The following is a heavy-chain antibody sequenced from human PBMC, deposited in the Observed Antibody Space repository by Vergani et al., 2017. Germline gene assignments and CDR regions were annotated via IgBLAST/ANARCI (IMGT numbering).Heavy chain of an antibody. J-gene: IGHJ6*02. CDR2: ISSSSSYI. V-gene: IGHV3-21*01. CDR3: ARDGYGDXVGGDYYYYYGMDV. Sequence: EVQLVESGGGLVKPGGSLRLSCAASGFTFSSYSMNWVRQAPGKGLEWVSSISSSSSYIYYADSVKGRFTISRDNAKNSLYLQMNSLRAEDTAVYYCARDGYGDXVGGDYYYYYGMDVWGQGTTVTVSS. CDR1: GFTFSSYS. D-gene: IGHD4-17*01.